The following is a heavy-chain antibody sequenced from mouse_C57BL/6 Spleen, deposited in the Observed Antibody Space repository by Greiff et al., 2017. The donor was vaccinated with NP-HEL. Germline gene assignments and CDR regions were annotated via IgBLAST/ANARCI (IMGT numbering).Heavy chain of an antibody. Sequence: EVQLQQSGPELVKPGASVKISCKASGYSFTDYNMNWVKQSNGKSLEWIGVINPNYGTTSYNQKFKGKATLTVDQSSSTAYMQLSSLTSEDSAVYYCASEQLGRRYFDVWGTGTTVTVAS. CDR3: ASEQLGRRYFDV. CDR1: GYSFTDYN. D-gene: IGHD4-1*02. V-gene: IGHV1-39*01. CDR2: INPNYGTT. J-gene: IGHJ1*03.